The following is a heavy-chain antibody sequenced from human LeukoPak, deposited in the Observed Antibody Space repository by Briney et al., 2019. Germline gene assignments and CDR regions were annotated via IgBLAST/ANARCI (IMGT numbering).Heavy chain of an antibody. CDR2: TYYRSKRYN. Sequence: SQTLSLTCAISGGCVSSNSAAWNWMRQSPSRGLEWLGRTYYRSKRYNDYAVSVKSRITINPDTSKNQFSLQLNSVTPEDTAVYYCARDPLEAVADYYYYYGMDVWGQGTTVSV. D-gene: IGHD6-13*01. J-gene: IGHJ6*02. V-gene: IGHV6-1*01. CDR3: ARDPLEAVADYYYYYGMDV. CDR1: GGCVSSNSAA.